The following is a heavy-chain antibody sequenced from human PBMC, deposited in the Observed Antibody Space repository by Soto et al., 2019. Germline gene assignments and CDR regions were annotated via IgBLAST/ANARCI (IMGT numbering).Heavy chain of an antibody. J-gene: IGHJ6*02. CDR2: INAGNGNT. CDR1: GYTFTSYA. Sequence: ASVKVSCKASGYTFTSYAMHWVRQAPGQRLEWMGWINAGNGNTKYSRKFQGRVTITRDTSASTAYMELSSLRSEDTAVYYCASSGRGNGVVINSADYYYGMDVWGQGTRVTVSS. CDR3: ASSGRGNGVVINSADYYYGMDV. D-gene: IGHD3-3*01. V-gene: IGHV1-3*01.